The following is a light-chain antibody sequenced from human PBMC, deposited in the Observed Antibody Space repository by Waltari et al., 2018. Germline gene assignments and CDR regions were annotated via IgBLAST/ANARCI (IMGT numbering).Light chain of an antibody. V-gene: IGLV1-36*01. CDR3: AAWDDSLSVWV. J-gene: IGLJ3*02. CDR2: YDD. Sequence: QSVLTQPPSVSEAPRQRVTISCSGSSSNLGNTAVNWYQQLPGKAPKLLIYYDDLLPSGVSDRFSGSKSGTSASLAISGLQSEDEADYYCAAWDDSLSVWVFGGGTKLTVL. CDR1: SSNLGNTA.